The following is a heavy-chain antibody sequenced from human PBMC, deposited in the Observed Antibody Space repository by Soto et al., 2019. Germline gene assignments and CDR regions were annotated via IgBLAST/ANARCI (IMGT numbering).Heavy chain of an antibody. CDR2: IYYSGST. Sequence: TSETLSLTCTVSGGSISSYYWSWIRQPPGKGLEWIGYIYYSGSTNYNPSLKSRVTISVDTSKNQFSLKLSSVTAADTAVYYCTRDGNYYDSSGYYYDNWFDPWGQGTLVTVSS. J-gene: IGHJ5*02. CDR1: GGSISSYY. CDR3: TRDGNYYDSSGYYYDNWFDP. D-gene: IGHD3-22*01. V-gene: IGHV4-59*01.